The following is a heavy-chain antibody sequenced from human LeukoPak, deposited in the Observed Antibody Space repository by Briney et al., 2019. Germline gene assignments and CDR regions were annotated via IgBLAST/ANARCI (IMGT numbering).Heavy chain of an antibody. CDR2: IKSKNVGGTT. D-gene: IGHD6-13*01. Sequence: GGSLRLSCAASGFTFNNAWMNWVRQAPGKGLEWVGRIKSKNVGGTTDYAAPVKGRFTISRDDSKNTVYLQMNSLKIEDTAVYYCAKDGYSSSWFDYWGQGTLVTVSS. V-gene: IGHV3-15*01. CDR3: AKDGYSSSWFDY. CDR1: GFTFNNAW. J-gene: IGHJ4*02.